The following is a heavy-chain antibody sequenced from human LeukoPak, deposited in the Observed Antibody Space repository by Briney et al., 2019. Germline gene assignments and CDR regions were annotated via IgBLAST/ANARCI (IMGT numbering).Heavy chain of an antibody. Sequence: GGSLRLSCAASGFTFSSYSMNWVRQAPGMGLEWVSHITASGTAMFYADSVKGRFTISRDNAKNSLYLQMNSLRDEDTAVYYCASSGSYRFDYWGQGTLVTVSS. V-gene: IGHV3-48*02. CDR1: GFTFSSYS. CDR2: ITASGTAM. J-gene: IGHJ4*02. CDR3: ASSGSYRFDY. D-gene: IGHD1-26*01.